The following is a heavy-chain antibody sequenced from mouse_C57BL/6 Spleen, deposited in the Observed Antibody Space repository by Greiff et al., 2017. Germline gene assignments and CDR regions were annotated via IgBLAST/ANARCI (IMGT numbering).Heavy chain of an antibody. Sequence: EVKLMESGPELVKPGASVKISCKASGYSFTGYYMNWVKQSPEKSLEWIGEINPSTGGTTYNQKFKAKATLTVDKSSSTAYMQLKSLTSEDSAVYYCARDYYGSSPGYFDYWGQGTTLTVSS. CDR2: INPSTGGT. D-gene: IGHD1-1*01. V-gene: IGHV1-42*01. J-gene: IGHJ2*01. CDR1: GYSFTGYY. CDR3: ARDYYGSSPGYFDY.